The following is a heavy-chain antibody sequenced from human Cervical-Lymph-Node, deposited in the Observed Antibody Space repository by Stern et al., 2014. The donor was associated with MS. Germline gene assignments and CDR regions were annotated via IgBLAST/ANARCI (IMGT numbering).Heavy chain of an antibody. D-gene: IGHD1-1*01. CDR3: ARDTSSPERSDW. V-gene: IGHV3-53*01. J-gene: IGHJ4*02. CDR2: ITNVGST. Sequence: EVQLVESGGGVIQPGGSLRLSCTASGVTVSRDYMTWVRQAPRQGLEWVSLITNVGSTFYTDSVKGRFTISRDDSKNTVYLHMTSLRAEDTAMYYCARDTSSPERSDWWGQGTLVTVSS. CDR1: GVTVSRDY.